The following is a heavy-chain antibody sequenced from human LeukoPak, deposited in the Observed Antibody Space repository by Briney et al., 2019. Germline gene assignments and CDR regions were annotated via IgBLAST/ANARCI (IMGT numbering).Heavy chain of an antibody. CDR3: ARDVFAEYNTHHRFDP. D-gene: IGHD1-14*01. V-gene: IGHV1-2*02. J-gene: IGHJ5*02. CDR1: GYTFTGYY. CDR2: INPNTGGT. Sequence: ASVKVSCKASGYTFTGYYMHWVRQAPGQGLEWMGWINPNTGGTDYAQRFQGRVTMTRDTSISTAYTELSSLISDDTAVYYCARDVFAEYNTHHRFDPWGQGTLVTVSS.